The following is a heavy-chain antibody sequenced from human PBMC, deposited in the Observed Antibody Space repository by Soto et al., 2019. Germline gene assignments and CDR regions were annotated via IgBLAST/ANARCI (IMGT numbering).Heavy chain of an antibody. Sequence: QVQLVESGGGVVQPGRSLRLSCAASGFTFSSYAMHWVRQAPGQGLEWVAVISYDGSNKYYADSVKGRFTISRDNSKNTLYLQMNSLRAEDTAVYYCARELGLTAHAYYYYYGMDVWGQGTTVTVSS. V-gene: IGHV3-30-3*01. D-gene: IGHD5-18*01. J-gene: IGHJ6*02. CDR2: ISYDGSNK. CDR1: GFTFSSYA. CDR3: ARELGLTAHAYYYYYGMDV.